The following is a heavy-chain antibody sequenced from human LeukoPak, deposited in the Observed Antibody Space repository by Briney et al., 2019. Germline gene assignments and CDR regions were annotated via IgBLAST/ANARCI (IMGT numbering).Heavy chain of an antibody. CDR2: ISYDGSIN. CDR1: GFTFNSYA. V-gene: IGHV3-30-3*01. CDR3: ARDRRYCSGGSCYFDYFFDY. Sequence: PGGSLRLSCAASGFTFNSYAVHWVRQAPGKGLELVAVISYDGSINFYAASVKGRFTISRDNSKNTLYLQMNSLRVEDTALYFCARDRRYCSGGSCYFDYFFDYWGQGTLVTVSS. D-gene: IGHD2-15*01. J-gene: IGHJ4*02.